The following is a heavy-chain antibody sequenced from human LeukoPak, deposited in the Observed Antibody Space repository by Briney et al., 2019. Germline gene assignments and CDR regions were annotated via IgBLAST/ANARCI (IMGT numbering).Heavy chain of an antibody. V-gene: IGHV3-43*02. J-gene: IGHJ6*02. CDR3: AKEGSRTFYYYYGMDF. Sequence: GSLRLFCAGSGFALGGYAVQLVRQTPGKGLEWVSLFSGDGSSKYYADSVKGRFTISRDNSKNSLYLQMNSLRSEDTALYYCAKEGSRTFYYYYGMDFWGQGTTVTVSS. D-gene: IGHD1-14*01. CDR2: FSGDGSSK. CDR1: GFALGGYA.